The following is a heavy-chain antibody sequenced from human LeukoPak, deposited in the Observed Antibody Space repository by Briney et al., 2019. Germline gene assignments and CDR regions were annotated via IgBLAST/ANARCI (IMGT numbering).Heavy chain of an antibody. D-gene: IGHD2-15*01. Sequence: PGGSLRLSCAASGFTFSSYGMHWVRQAPGKGLEWVAVISYDGSNKGYADSVKGRFTLSRDNSKNTLYLHMNSLRAEDTAVYYCAKASRFGYCSGGSCPDAFDIWGQGTMVTVSS. V-gene: IGHV3-30*18. CDR2: ISYDGSNK. CDR3: AKASRFGYCSGGSCPDAFDI. J-gene: IGHJ3*02. CDR1: GFTFSSYG.